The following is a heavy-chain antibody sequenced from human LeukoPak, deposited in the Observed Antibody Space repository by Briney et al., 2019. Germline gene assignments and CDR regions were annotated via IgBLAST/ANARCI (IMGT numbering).Heavy chain of an antibody. CDR1: GYTFAGHY. D-gene: IGHD1-26*01. CDR3: ARGSSGSYTAFDI. V-gene: IGHV1-2*02. CDR2: INPSSGAT. Sequence: ASVKLSCKASGYTFAGHYLHCVRQAPGQGLEWMGWINPSSGATNYAQKFQGRVTMTSNTSISTAYMELSSLRSEDTAVYYCARGSSGSYTAFDIWGQGTMVTVSS. J-gene: IGHJ3*02.